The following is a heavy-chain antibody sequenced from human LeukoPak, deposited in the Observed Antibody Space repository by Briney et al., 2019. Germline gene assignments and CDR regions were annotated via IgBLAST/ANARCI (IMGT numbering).Heavy chain of an antibody. CDR3: AKSPLETCTGARCYPFDY. V-gene: IGHV3-23*01. CDR2: ITGNTGNT. J-gene: IGHJ4*02. CDR1: GFTFSFHA. Sequence: GGSLRVSCAASGFTFSFHAMSWVREAPGKRMEWVAGITGNTGNTYHADSVKGRFTISRDNSKNTLFLQMNILRAEDTAVYYCAKSPLETCTGARCYPFDYWGQGTVVTVSS. D-gene: IGHD2-8*02.